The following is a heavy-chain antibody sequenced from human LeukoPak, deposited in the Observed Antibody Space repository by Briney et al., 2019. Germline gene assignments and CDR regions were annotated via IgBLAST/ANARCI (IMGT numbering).Heavy chain of an antibody. CDR3: AKGDGYNYPYFDY. Sequence: GGSLRLSCAASGFTFSLYAIHWARQAPGTGLEWVAVMSYDGSKKYYAESVMGRFTISRDNSKNTLYLQMNSLRAEDTAVYYCAKGDGYNYPYFDYWGQGTLVTVSS. V-gene: IGHV3-30*04. CDR2: MSYDGSKK. D-gene: IGHD5-24*01. CDR1: GFTFSLYA. J-gene: IGHJ4*02.